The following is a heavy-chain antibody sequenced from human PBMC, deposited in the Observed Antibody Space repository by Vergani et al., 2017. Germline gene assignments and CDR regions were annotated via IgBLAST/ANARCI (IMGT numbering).Heavy chain of an antibody. Sequence: QVQLVESGGGLVKPGGSLRLSCAASGFTFSDYYMSWIRQAPGKGLEWVSYISSSSSYTNYADSVKGRFTISRDNAKNSLYLQMNSLRAEDTAVYYCARDSVYDSGVVRDGMDVWGQGTTVTVSS. CDR2: ISSSSSYT. CDR3: ARDSVYDSGVVRDGMDV. J-gene: IGHJ6*02. D-gene: IGHD5/OR15-5a*01. CDR1: GFTFSDYY. V-gene: IGHV3-11*05.